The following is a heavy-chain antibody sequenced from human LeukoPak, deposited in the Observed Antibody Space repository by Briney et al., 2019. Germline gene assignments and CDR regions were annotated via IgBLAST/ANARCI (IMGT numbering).Heavy chain of an antibody. D-gene: IGHD3-10*01. V-gene: IGHV3-30*03. CDR3: EARGVIINDY. CDR1: GFTFSSYG. J-gene: IGHJ4*02. Sequence: GGSLRLSCAASGFTFSSYGMHWVRQAPGKGLEWVALISYDGSNKYCADSVKGRFTISRDNSKNTLYLQMNSLRAEDTAVYYCEARGVIINDYWGQGTLVTVSS. CDR2: ISYDGSNK.